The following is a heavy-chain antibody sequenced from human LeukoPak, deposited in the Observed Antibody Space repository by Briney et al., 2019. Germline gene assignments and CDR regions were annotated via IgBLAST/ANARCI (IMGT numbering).Heavy chain of an antibody. CDR3: ARSTRYDVLTGDDY. Sequence: GGSXXSYYWSWVRQPPGKGLEWIGYIYYSGRTNYNPSLKSRVTISVDTSKNQFSLKLSSVTAADTAVYYCARSTRYDVLTGDDYWGQGTLVTVSS. V-gene: IGHV4-59*01. CDR2: IYYSGRT. J-gene: IGHJ4*02. D-gene: IGHD3-9*01. CDR1: GGSXXSYY.